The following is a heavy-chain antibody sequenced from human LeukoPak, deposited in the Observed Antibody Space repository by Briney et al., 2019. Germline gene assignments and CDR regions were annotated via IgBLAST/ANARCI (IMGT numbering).Heavy chain of an antibody. J-gene: IGHJ4*02. CDR1: GCTFRNYW. D-gene: IGHD6-19*01. CDR2: IKQDGSDR. V-gene: IGHV3-7*03. Sequence: QPGGSLRLSCAASGCTFRNYWKSWVRQAPGTGLERVANIKQDGSDRNYVTSVRGRFTISRDNAESSLYLQMNSLRVEDTAVYYCVRNLAVAGTCFDSWGQGTLVTVSS. CDR3: VRNLAVAGTCFDS.